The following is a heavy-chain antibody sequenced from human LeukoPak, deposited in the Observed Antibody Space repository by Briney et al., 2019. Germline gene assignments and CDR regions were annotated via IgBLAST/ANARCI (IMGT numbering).Heavy chain of an antibody. J-gene: IGHJ6*02. CDR3: ARAPVHYYYYYGMDV. Sequence: SETLSLTCAVYGGSFSGYYWSRIRQHPGKGLEWIGYIYYSGSTYYNPSLKSRVTISVDTSKNQFSLKLSSVTAADTAVYYCARAPVHYYYYYGMDVWGQGTTVTVSS. V-gene: IGHV4-31*11. CDR2: IYYSGST. CDR1: GGSFSGYY.